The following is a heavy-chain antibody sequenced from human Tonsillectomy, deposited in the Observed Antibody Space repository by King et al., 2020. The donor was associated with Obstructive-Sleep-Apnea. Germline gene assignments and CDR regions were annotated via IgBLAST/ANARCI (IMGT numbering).Heavy chain of an antibody. CDR1: GFSFSTFG. CDR2: ISGSGGNT. V-gene: IGHV3-23*04. CDR3: AKHSGYISLDS. J-gene: IGHJ4*02. D-gene: IGHD1-1*01. Sequence: VQLVESGGGLVQPGRSLRLSCAASGFSFSTFGMSWVRQAPGKGLEWVSTISGSGGNTDYADSVSGRFTISRDNPKRTLYLQLNNLRAEDTALYYCAKHSGYISLDSWGQGTLVTVSS.